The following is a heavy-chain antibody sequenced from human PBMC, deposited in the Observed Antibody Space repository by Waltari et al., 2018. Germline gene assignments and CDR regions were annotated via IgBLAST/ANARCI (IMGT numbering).Heavy chain of an antibody. J-gene: IGHJ4*02. V-gene: IGHV3-30*03. CDR1: GFTFRSYG. Sequence: QVQLVESGGGVVQPGRSLRLSCAASGFTFRSYGMHWVRQAPGKGLEWVAVISYDGSNKYYADSVKGRFTISRDNSKNTLYLQMNSLRAEDTAVYYCASDHPYYFDYWGQGTLVTVSS. CDR3: ASDHPYYFDY. CDR2: ISYDGSNK.